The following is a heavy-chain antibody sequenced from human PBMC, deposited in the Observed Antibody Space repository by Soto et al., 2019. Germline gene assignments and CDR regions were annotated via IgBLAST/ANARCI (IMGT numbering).Heavy chain of an antibody. CDR2: ISSTSSAI. D-gene: IGHD5-12*01. V-gene: IGHV3-48*02. J-gene: IGHJ4*02. CDR1: GFTFSRHS. CDR3: ARDGGYNGYDIDY. Sequence: EVQLVESGGGLVQPGGSLRLSCAASGFTFSRHSMNWVRQAPGKGLDWVSYISSTSSAIYYADSVKGRFTISRDNAKNSLYLQMNSLRDEDTAVYYCARDGGYNGYDIDYWGQGTLVSVSS.